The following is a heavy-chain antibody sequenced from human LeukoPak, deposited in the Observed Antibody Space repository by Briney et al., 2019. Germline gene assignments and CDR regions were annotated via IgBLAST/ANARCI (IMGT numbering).Heavy chain of an antibody. CDR3: AKDPLTMIVVVTFFDY. V-gene: IGHV3-30*02. Sequence: GGSLRLSCAASGFPFSSYGMHWVRQAPGKGLEGVAFIRYDGSNKYYADSVKGRFTISRDNSKNTLYLQMNSLRAEDTAVYYCAKDPLTMIVVVTFFDYWGQGTLVTVSS. J-gene: IGHJ4*01. D-gene: IGHD3-22*01. CDR1: GFPFSSYG. CDR2: IRYDGSNK.